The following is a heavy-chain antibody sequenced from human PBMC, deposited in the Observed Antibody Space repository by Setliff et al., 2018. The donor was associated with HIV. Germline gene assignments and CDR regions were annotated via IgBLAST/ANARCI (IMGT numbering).Heavy chain of an antibody. D-gene: IGHD1-1*01. CDR1: GFIFNSYT. J-gene: IGHJ3*02. CDR2: IRGDGGAI. Sequence: GGSLRLSCAASGFIFNSYTMSWVRQAPGKGLEWVSAIRGDGGAIYHADSVKGRFTISRDNSKNTLYLQMNSLRAEDTAVYYCAKGPWDDPHAFNIWGRGTVVTV. CDR3: AKGPWDDPHAFNI. V-gene: IGHV3-23*01.